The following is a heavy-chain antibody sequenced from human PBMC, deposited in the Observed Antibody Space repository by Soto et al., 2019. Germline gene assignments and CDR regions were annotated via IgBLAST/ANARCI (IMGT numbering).Heavy chain of an antibody. D-gene: IGHD2-2*01. CDR2: IIPILGIA. CDR1: GGTCSSYT. Sequence: QVQLVQSGAEVKKPGSSVKVSCKASGGTCSSYTISWVRQAPGQGLEWMGRIIPILGIANYAQKFQGRVTITADKSTSPAYMELTSLRSEDTAVYYCARDCSSTSCYAYPWGQGTLVTVSS. CDR3: ARDCSSTSCYAYP. J-gene: IGHJ5*02. V-gene: IGHV1-69*08.